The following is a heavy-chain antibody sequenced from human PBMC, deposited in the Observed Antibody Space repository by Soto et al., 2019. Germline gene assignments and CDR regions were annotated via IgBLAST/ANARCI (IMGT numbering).Heavy chain of an antibody. D-gene: IGHD3-3*01. CDR2: ISAYNGNT. Sequence: ASVKVSCKASGYTFTSYGISWVRQAPGQGPEWMGWISAYNGNTNYAQKLQGRVTMTTDTSTSTAYMELRSLRSDDTAVYYCARGFLEWLSPSFVYWGQGTPVTVYS. CDR1: GYTFTSYG. CDR3: ARGFLEWLSPSFVY. V-gene: IGHV1-18*01. J-gene: IGHJ4*02.